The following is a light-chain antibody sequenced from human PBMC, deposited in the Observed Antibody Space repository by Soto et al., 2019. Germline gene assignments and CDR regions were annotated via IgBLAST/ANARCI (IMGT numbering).Light chain of an antibody. V-gene: IGKV3D-20*01. CDR1: QSISGSY. J-gene: IGKJ3*01. CDR2: DGS. CDR3: QQYGGSTT. Sequence: EIVLTQSPATLSLSPGERATLSCGASQSISGSYLAWYQQRPGLAPRLLIYDGSNRAAGIPDRFSGSGSGTDFTLTISRLEPGDFAVYYCQQYGGSTTFGPGTKVDIK.